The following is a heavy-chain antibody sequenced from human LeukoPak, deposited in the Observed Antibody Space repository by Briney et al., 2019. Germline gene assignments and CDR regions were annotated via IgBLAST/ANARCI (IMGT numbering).Heavy chain of an antibody. CDR3: ARERPSGLELRSPYYFDY. V-gene: IGHV4-30-2*01. CDR2: TYASGTT. J-gene: IGHJ4*02. D-gene: IGHD1-7*01. CDR1: GGSISSGGYY. Sequence: SETLSLTCNVSGGSISSGGYYWTWIRQPPGKGLELIGFTYASGTTYYNPSLKKRVTISVDRSKNQFSLKLSSVTAADTAVYYCARERPSGLELRSPYYFDYWGQGTLVTVSS.